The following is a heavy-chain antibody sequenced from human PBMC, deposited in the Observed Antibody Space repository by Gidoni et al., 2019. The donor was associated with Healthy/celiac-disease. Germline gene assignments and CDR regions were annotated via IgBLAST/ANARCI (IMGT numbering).Heavy chain of an antibody. J-gene: IGHJ5*02. D-gene: IGHD6-19*01. CDR2: IYYSGST. CDR1: GGSISSSIYY. V-gene: IGHV4-39*07. Sequence: QLQLQESGPGLVKPSETLSLTCTVSGGSISSSIYYWGWIRQPPGKRLEWIGSIYYSGSTYYNPALKRRVTISVDTSKNQFSLKLSSVTSADTAVYYCSRDIVAVAAAPKYNWFDPWGQGTLVTVSS. CDR3: SRDIVAVAAAPKYNWFDP.